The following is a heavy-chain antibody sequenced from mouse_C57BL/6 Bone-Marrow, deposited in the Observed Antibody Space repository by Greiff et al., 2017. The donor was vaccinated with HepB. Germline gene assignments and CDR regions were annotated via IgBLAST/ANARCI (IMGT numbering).Heavy chain of an antibody. CDR1: DSEVFPIAY. CDR2: ILPSIGRT. D-gene: IGHD2-4*01. J-gene: IGHJ3*01. CDR3: ASGRIYYDYDGFAY. V-gene: IGHV15-2*01. Sequence: QVQLQQSGSELRSPGSSVKLSCKDFDSEVFPIAYMCWVRQKPGHGFEWIGGILPSIGRTNYGEKFEDKATLDADTLSNTAYLELNSLTSEDSAIYYCASGRIYYDYDGFAYWGQGTLVTVSA.